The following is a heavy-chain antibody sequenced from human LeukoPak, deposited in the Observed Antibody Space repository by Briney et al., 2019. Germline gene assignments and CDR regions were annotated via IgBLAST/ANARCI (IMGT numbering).Heavy chain of an antibody. CDR1: GFTFSTYA. Sequence: GGSVRLSCSASGFTFSTYAMHWVRQAPGKGLEYVSAISSNGGSTVYADSVKGRFTISRDNSKNTLYLQMSSLRAEDTAVYYCVKDFSYGGSGWHFDYWGQGTLVTVSS. CDR2: ISSNGGST. V-gene: IGHV3-64D*09. J-gene: IGHJ4*02. CDR3: VKDFSYGGSGWHFDY. D-gene: IGHD6-19*01.